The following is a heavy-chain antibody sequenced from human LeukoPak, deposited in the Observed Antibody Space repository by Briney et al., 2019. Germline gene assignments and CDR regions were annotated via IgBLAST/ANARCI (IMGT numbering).Heavy chain of an antibody. D-gene: IGHD2-15*01. CDR1: GGSISSGSYY. J-gene: IGHJ5*02. V-gene: IGHV4-61*02. CDR2: IYTSGST. Sequence: SETLSLTCTGTGGSISSGSYYWSWIRQPAGKGLEWIGRIYTSGSTNYNPSIKSRVTISVDTSKNKFSLKLSSVTAADTAVYYCARGAAADATGSYCSGGSCYSVFWFDPWGQGTLVTVSS. CDR3: ARGAAADATGSYCSGGSCYSVFWFDP.